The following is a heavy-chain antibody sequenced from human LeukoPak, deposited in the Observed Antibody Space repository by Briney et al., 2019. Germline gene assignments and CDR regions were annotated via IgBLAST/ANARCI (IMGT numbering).Heavy chain of an antibody. D-gene: IGHD3-22*01. CDR3: ARGWAYYDSSGYYYAPLHDAFDI. V-gene: IGHV4-59*12. Sequence: SETLSLTCTVSGGSISSYYWSWIRQSPGKGLEWIGYIYYSGSTNYNPSLKSRVTISVDKSKNQFSLKLSSVTAADTAVYYCARGWAYYDSSGYYYAPLHDAFDIWGQGTMVTVSS. CDR2: IYYSGST. CDR1: GGSISSYY. J-gene: IGHJ3*02.